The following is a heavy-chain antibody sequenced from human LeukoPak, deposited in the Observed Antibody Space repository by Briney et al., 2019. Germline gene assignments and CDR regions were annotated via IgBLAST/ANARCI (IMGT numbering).Heavy chain of an antibody. CDR1: GYTFTGYY. CDR2: INPNSGGT. J-gene: IGHJ3*02. Sequence: ASVKVSCKASGYTFTGYYMHWVRQAPGQGLEWMGWINPNSGGTNYAQKFQGRVTITRNTSISTAYMELSSLRSEDTAVYYCARGAAGYCSGGSCYTLSPPDAFDIWGQGTMVTVSS. D-gene: IGHD2-15*01. V-gene: IGHV1-2*02. CDR3: ARGAAGYCSGGSCYTLSPPDAFDI.